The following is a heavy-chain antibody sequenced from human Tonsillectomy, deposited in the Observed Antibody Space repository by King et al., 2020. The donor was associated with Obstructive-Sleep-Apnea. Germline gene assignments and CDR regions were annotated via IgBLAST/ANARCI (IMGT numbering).Heavy chain of an antibody. D-gene: IGHD2-2*01. Sequence: QLQESGPGLVKPSETLSLTCTVSSGSISSYYWSWIRQPAGKGLEWIGHIYTSGSTNYNPSLKSRVTVSVDTSKNQFSLKLSSVTAADTAVYYCARAECVGSTTCYANYWGQGTLVTVSS. CDR1: SGSISSYY. CDR2: IYTSGST. J-gene: IGHJ4*02. CDR3: ARAECVGSTTCYANY. V-gene: IGHV4-4*07.